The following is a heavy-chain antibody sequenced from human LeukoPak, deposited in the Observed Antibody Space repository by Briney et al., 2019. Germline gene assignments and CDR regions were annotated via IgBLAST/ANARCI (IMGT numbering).Heavy chain of an antibody. CDR1: GDSVSSNSAA. J-gene: IGHJ4*02. CDR2: TYYRSKWLS. D-gene: IGHD4-11*01. V-gene: IGHV6-1*01. Sequence: SQTLSLTCAISGDSVSSNSAAWNWIRQSPSRGLEWLGRTYYRSKWLSDYAVSVKSRITIDADTSKNQISLQLNSVTPEDTAVYYCARKGTVTTPFDYWGQGILVTVSS. CDR3: ARKGTVTTPFDY.